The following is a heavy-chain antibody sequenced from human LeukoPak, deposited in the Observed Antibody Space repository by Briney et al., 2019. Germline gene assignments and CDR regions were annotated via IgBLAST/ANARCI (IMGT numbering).Heavy chain of an antibody. CDR3: ARGDNIVVVPAAPDY. D-gene: IGHD2-2*01. J-gene: IGHJ4*02. CDR2: ISYDGSNK. V-gene: IGHV3-30*04. Sequence: RGSLRLSCAASGFTFSSYAMHWVRQAPGKGLEWVAVISYDGSNKYYADSVKGRFTISRDNSKNTLYLQMNSLRAEDTAVYYCARGDNIVVVPAAPDYWGQGTLVTVSS. CDR1: GFTFSSYA.